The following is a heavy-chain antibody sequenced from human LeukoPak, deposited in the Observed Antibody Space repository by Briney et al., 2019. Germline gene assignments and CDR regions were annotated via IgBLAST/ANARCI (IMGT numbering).Heavy chain of an antibody. Sequence: GGSLRLSCAASGFTFSDYYMSWIRQASGKGLEWVSYISSSGSTIYYADSVKGRFTISRDNAKNSLYLQMNSLRAEDTAVYYCTRDFQGRYHYHMDVWGKGTTVTVSS. V-gene: IGHV3-11*04. CDR2: ISSSGSTI. J-gene: IGHJ6*03. CDR1: GFTFSDYY. D-gene: IGHD3-10*01. CDR3: TRDFQGRYHYHMDV.